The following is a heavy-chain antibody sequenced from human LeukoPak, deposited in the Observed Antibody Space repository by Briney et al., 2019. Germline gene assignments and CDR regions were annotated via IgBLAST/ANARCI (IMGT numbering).Heavy chain of an antibody. CDR1: GYTFTSYY. CDR2: INPSGGST. Sequence: GASVKVSCKASGYTFTSYYMHWVRQAPGQGLEWMGIINPSGGSTSYAQKFQGRVTTTRDMSTSTVYMELSSLRSEDTAVYYCAREMVGTPFDYWGQGTLVTVSS. D-gene: IGHD4-23*01. V-gene: IGHV1-46*01. CDR3: AREMVGTPFDY. J-gene: IGHJ4*02.